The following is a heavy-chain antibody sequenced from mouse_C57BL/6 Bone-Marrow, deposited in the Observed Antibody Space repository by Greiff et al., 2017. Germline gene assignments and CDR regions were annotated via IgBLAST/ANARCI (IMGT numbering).Heavy chain of an antibody. CDR1: GYTFTNYW. J-gene: IGHJ2*01. V-gene: IGHV1-63*01. D-gene: IGHD2-12*01. CDR2: IYPGGGYT. Sequence: VLLQQSGAELVRPGTSVKMSCKASGYTFTNYWIGWAKQRPGHGLEWIGDIYPGGGYTNYNEKFKGKATLTADKSSSTAYMQFSRLTSEDSAIYYCARYRLNYFDYWGQGTTLTVSS. CDR3: ARYRLNYFDY.